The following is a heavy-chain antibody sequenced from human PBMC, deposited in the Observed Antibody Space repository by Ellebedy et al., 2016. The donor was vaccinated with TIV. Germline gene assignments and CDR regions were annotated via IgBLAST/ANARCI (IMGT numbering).Heavy chain of an antibody. Sequence: GESLKISXAASGFTFSSYGMHWVRQAPGKGLEWVAVIWYDGSNKYYADSVKGRFTISRDNSKNTLYLQMNSLRAEDTAVYYCARDSGNPEYYFDYWGQGTLVTVSS. J-gene: IGHJ4*02. CDR1: GFTFSSYG. D-gene: IGHD1-26*01. CDR3: ARDSGNPEYYFDY. CDR2: IWYDGSNK. V-gene: IGHV3-33*01.